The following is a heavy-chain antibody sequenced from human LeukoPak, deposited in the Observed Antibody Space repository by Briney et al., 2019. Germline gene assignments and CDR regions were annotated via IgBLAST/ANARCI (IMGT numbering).Heavy chain of an antibody. CDR2: ISGGST. CDR3: ARGPSGYHNT. J-gene: IGHJ4*02. Sequence: HSGGSLRLSCAASGFTVSSNEMSWVRQAPGKGLEWVSSISGGSTYYADSRKGRFTISRDNSKNTLHLQMNSLRAEDTAVYYCARGPSGYHNTGGQGTLVTVSS. CDR1: GFTVSSNE. D-gene: IGHD5-12*01. V-gene: IGHV3-38-3*01.